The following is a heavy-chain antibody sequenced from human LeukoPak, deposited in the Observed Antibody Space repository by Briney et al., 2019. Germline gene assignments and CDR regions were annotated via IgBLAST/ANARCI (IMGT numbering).Heavy chain of an antibody. D-gene: IGHD5-18*01. CDR2: IRYDGSNK. V-gene: IGHV3-30*02. CDR3: AKDTAMVLTFDY. J-gene: IGHJ4*02. CDR1: GFTFSSYA. Sequence: GGSLRLSCAASGFTFSSYAMHWVRQAPGKGLEWVAFIRYDGSNKYYADSVKGRFTISRDNSKNTLYLQMNSLRAEDTAVYYCAKDTAMVLTFDYWGQGTLVTVSS.